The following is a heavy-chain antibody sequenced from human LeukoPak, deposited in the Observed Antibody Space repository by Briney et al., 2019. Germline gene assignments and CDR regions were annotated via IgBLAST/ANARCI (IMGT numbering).Heavy chain of an antibody. D-gene: IGHD3-10*01. CDR3: ARNGRVRRVVKDLLEY. Sequence: GGSLRLSCAASGFTFSGSAMHWVRQASGKGLEWVGRIRSKANSYATAYAASVKGRFTISRDDSKNTAYLQMNSLKTDDTAMYYCARNGRVRRVVKDLLEYWGQGTLVAVSS. CDR1: GFTFSGSA. V-gene: IGHV3-73*01. CDR2: IRSKANSYAT. J-gene: IGHJ4*02.